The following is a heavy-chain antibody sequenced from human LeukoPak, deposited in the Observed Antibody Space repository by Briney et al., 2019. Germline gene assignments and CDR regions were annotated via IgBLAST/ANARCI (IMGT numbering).Heavy chain of an antibody. CDR1: GYSFSSNW. Sequence: GESLKISCKGSGYSFSSNWIAWVRQMPGKGLEWMGIIYPGDSDTRYSPSFQGQVTISADKSISTAYLQWSSLKASDTAMYYCATGRHCYDSSGYYRDAFDIWGQGTMVTVSS. J-gene: IGHJ3*02. CDR3: ATGRHCYDSSGYYRDAFDI. V-gene: IGHV5-51*01. CDR2: IYPGDSDT. D-gene: IGHD3-22*01.